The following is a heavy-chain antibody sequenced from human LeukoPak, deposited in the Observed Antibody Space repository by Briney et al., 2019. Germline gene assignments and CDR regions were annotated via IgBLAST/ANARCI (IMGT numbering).Heavy chain of an antibody. CDR1: GFTFSNAW. V-gene: IGHV3-15*01. D-gene: IGHD2-2*03. J-gene: IGHJ6*03. CDR3: TTDLGIAVVRAAQDTYCYDMDV. CDR2: IKSKTDGGTP. Sequence: GGSLRLSWAASGFTFSNAWMSWVRPAAGKGREWVGRIKSKTDGGTPGYAAPVKGRFTTSRDHSKNTLYLQMNSRKTDDTAVYYCTTDLGIAVVRAAQDTYCYDMDVWGKGTTVTVSS.